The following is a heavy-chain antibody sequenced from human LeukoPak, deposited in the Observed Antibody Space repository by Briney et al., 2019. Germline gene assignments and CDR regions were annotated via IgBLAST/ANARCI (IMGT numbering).Heavy chain of an antibody. J-gene: IGHJ6*02. CDR3: ARGRPNYYGMDV. CDR2: IIPILNIA. CDR1: GGTFSSYA. Sequence: ASVKVSCKASGGTFSSYAISWVRQAPGQGLEWMGRIIPILNIANYAQKFQGRVTITADKSTTTAYMELSRLRSEDTAVYYCARGRPNYYGMDVWGQGTTVTVSS. V-gene: IGHV1-69*04. D-gene: IGHD6-25*01.